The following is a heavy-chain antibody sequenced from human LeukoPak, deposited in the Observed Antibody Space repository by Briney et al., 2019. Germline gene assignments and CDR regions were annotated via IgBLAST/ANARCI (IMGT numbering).Heavy chain of an antibody. CDR2: IKQDGSEK. J-gene: IGHJ4*02. D-gene: IGHD5-12*01. CDR3: ARVVDIVATIWFDY. Sequence: GGSLRLSCAASGFIFSSSLLIWVRQAPVKGLEWVAKIKQDGSEKYYVDSVKGRFTISRDNAKNSLYLQMNSLRAEDTAVYYCARVVDIVATIWFDYWGQGTLVTVSS. CDR1: GFIFSSSL. V-gene: IGHV3-7*01.